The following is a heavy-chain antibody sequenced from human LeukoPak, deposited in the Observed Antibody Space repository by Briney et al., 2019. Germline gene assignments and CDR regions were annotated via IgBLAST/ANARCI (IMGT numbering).Heavy chain of an antibody. CDR2: INTNTGNP. V-gene: IGHV7-4-1*02. D-gene: IGHD3-3*01. CDR1: GYTFTSYA. J-gene: IGHJ4*02. CDR3: ARIGLNYDFWSGYPR. Sequence: ASVKVSCKASGYTFTSYAINWVRQAPGQGLEWMGWINTNTGNPTYAQGFTGRFVFSLDTSVSTAYLQISSLKAEDTAVYYCARIGLNYDFWSGYPRWGQGTLVTVSS.